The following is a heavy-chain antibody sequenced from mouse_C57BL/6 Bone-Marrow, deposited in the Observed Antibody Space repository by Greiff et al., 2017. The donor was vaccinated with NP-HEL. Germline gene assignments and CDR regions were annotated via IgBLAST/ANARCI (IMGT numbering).Heavy chain of an antibody. J-gene: IGHJ2*01. CDR3: ARERLRRFDY. V-gene: IGHV5-4*01. Sequence: DVMLVESGGGLVKPGGSLKLSCAASGFTFSSYAMSWVRQTPEKRLEWVATISDGGSYTYYPDNVKGRFTISRDNAKNNLYLQMSHLKSEDTAMYYCARERLRRFDYWGQGTTLTVSS. D-gene: IGHD2-2*01. CDR1: GFTFSSYA. CDR2: ISDGGSYT.